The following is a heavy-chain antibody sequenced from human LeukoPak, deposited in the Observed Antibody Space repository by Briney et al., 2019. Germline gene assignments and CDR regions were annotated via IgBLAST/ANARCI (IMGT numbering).Heavy chain of an antibody. CDR1: GFTFSSYE. D-gene: IGHD3-22*01. CDR2: ISSSGSTI. CDR3: ARAFLYYFDSSGYYRAFDI. V-gene: IGHV3-48*03. Sequence: GGSLRLSCAASGFTFSSYEMNWVRQAPGKGLEWVSYISSSGSTIYYADSVKGRFAISRDNAKNSLYLQMNSLRAEDTAVYFCARAFLYYFDSSGYYRAFDIWGQGTMVTVSS. J-gene: IGHJ3*02.